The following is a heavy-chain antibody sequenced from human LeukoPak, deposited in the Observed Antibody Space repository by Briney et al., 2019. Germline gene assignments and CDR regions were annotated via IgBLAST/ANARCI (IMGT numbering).Heavy chain of an antibody. J-gene: IGHJ4*02. CDR3: ARQGYCSSTSCYYFDY. CDR1: GSIFTSYW. V-gene: IGHV5-51*01. Sequence: GASLQISCKGSGSIFTSYWIGWVRQLHGKGLEWMGIIYPGDSDTRYSTSFQGHVTISADKSSSTAYLQWSSLKASDTDMYYCARQGYCSSTSCYYFDYWGQGTLVTVSS. CDR2: IYPGDSDT. D-gene: IGHD2-2*01.